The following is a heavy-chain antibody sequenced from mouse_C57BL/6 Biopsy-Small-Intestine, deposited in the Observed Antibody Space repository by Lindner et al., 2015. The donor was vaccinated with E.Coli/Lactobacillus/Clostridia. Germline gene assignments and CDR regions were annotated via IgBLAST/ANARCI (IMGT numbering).Heavy chain of an antibody. CDR1: GYTFTRYL. D-gene: IGHD5-2*01. J-gene: IGHJ3*01. Sequence: SVKVSCKASGYTFTRYLMHWVRQAPGQRPEWMGWINAGDGNSKYSQAFQGRVTVTWDTSASTVFMELISLRSGDTAVYYCARGGIAEANAEYFQHWGQGTLVTVS. V-gene: IGHV1-84*02. CDR3: ARGGIAEANAEYFQH. CDR2: INAGDGNS.